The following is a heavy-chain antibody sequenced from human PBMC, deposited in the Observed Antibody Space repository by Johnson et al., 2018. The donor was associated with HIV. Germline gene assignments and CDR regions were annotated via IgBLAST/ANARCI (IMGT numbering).Heavy chain of an antibody. D-gene: IGHD3-22*01. V-gene: IGHV3-7*01. CDR2: IRQDGSER. Sequence: VQLVDSGGGLVQPGGSLKLSCAASGFTLSSYWMNWVRQAPGKGLEWVANIRQDGSERYYVDSVKGRFTISRDNAKNSLYLRMNSLRAEDTAVYYCVREWLYDAFDIWGQGTMVSVSS. J-gene: IGHJ3*02. CDR3: VREWLYDAFDI. CDR1: GFTLSSYW.